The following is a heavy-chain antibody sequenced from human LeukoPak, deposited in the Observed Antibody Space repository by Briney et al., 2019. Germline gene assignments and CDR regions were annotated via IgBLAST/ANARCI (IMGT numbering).Heavy chain of an antibody. CDR1: GFILSTHG. D-gene: IGHD1-26*01. Sequence: GGSLRLSCAASGFILSTHGMHWVRHAPGKGLEWVAGMWYDGSREDYADSAKGRFTISRDMSKNTLNLQMNSLRVEDTAMFYCARDLSFGSLDFRGQGTLVTVSS. J-gene: IGHJ4*02. CDR3: ARDLSFGSLDF. CDR2: MWYDGSRE. V-gene: IGHV3-33*01.